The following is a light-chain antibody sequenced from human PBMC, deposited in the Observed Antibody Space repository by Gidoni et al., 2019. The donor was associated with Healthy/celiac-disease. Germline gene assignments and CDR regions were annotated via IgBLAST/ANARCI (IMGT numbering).Light chain of an antibody. CDR2: QDS. CDR3: QAWDSSTAV. J-gene: IGLJ2*01. V-gene: IGLV3-1*01. Sequence: YELTQPPSVSVSPGQTASITCSGDNLGDKYACWSPQKPGQSPVLVIYQDSKRPSGIPERFSGSNSGNTATLTISGTQAMDEADYYCQAWDSSTAVFGGGTKLTVL. CDR1: NLGDKY.